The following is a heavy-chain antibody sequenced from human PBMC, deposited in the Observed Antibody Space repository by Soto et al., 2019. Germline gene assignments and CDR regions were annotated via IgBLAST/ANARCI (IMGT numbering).Heavy chain of an antibody. V-gene: IGHV3-23*01. CDR1: GLMFNNYA. J-gene: IGHJ4*02. CDR3: AKWSSSISARGDKGIDF. Sequence: DVKLLQSGGSVVQPGGSLRLSCGASGLMFNNYAMNWVRQAPGKGLEWISAISGGGGSTHYADSVRGRFIISRDNSKNMLYLQMNSLRVEDTAVYYCAKWSSSISARGDKGIDFWGQGTQVTVSS. CDR2: ISGGGGST. D-gene: IGHD6-6*01.